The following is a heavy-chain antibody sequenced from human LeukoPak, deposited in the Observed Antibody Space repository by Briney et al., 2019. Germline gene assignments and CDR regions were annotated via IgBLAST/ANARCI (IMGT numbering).Heavy chain of an antibody. CDR3: ARVARLQSLDAYYFDF. CDR1: GGSISSFY. Sequence: SETLSLTCTVSGGSISSFYWTWIRQPPGKGLEWIGYIYYSGSTNYNPSLKSRVTISVDTSKNQFSLKLSSVTAADTAVYYCARVARLQSLDAYYFDFWGQGTLVTVSS. V-gene: IGHV4-59*01. CDR2: IYYSGST. J-gene: IGHJ4*02. D-gene: IGHD3-3*01.